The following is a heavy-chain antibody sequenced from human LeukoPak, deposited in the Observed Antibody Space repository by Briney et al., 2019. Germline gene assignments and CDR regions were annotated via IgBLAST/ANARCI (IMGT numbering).Heavy chain of an antibody. CDR3: ARNEEVQEGATGTTNWFDP. Sequence: ASVKVSCKASGYTFTSYGISWVRQAPGQGLEWRGWISAYNGNTNYAQKLQGRVTMTTDTSTSTAYMELRSLRSDDTAVYYCARNEEVQEGATGTTNWFDPWGQGTLVTVSS. CDR1: GYTFTSYG. J-gene: IGHJ5*02. D-gene: IGHD1-1*01. V-gene: IGHV1-18*04. CDR2: ISAYNGNT.